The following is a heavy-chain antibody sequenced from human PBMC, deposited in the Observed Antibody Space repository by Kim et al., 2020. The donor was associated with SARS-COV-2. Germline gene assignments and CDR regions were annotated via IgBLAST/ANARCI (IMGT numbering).Heavy chain of an antibody. V-gene: IGHV4-39*01. D-gene: IGHD1-1*01. Sequence: SETLSLTCTVYGGSITNSHYYWGWIRQPPGKGLEWIGTIYYSGITYYNPSLKSLVTISVDTSKKQFSLNLSSVTAANTAVYYCERQSVHNYYNALDVWG. CDR2: IYYSGIT. CDR3: ERQSVHNYYNALDV. CDR1: GGSITNSHYY. J-gene: IGHJ6*02.